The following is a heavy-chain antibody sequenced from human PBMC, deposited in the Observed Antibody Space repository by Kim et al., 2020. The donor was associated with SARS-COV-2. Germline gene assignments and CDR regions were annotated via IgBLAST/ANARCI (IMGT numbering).Heavy chain of an antibody. D-gene: IGHD3-10*01. V-gene: IGHV4-31*03. CDR3: AIDSPFGSGPVDNYYG. CDR1: GGSISSGGYY. J-gene: IGHJ6*01. Sequence: SETLSLTCTVSGGSISSGGYYWSWIRQHPGKGLEWIGYIFYSGSTYYNPSLKSRATISIDTSKNQFFLNLGSMTAADTAVYYCAIDSPFGSGPVDNYYG. CDR2: IFYSGST.